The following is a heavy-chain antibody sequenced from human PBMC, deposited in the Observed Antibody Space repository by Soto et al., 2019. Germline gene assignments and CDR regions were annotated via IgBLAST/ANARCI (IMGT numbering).Heavy chain of an antibody. CDR2: ISYDGSNK. V-gene: IGHV3-30*18. CDR1: GFTFSSYG. J-gene: IGHJ4*02. D-gene: IGHD6-13*01. Sequence: GGSLRLSCAASGFTFSSYGMHWVRQAPGKGLEWVAVISYDGSNKYYADSVKGRFTISRDNSKNTLYLQMNSLRAEDTAVYYCAKEPPYSSSYFDYWGQGTLVTVSS. CDR3: AKEPPYSSSYFDY.